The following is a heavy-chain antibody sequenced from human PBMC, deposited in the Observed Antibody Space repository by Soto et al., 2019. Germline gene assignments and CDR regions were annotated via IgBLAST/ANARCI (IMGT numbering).Heavy chain of an antibody. CDR3: ARRYGGNLDY. V-gene: IGHV4-59*08. Sequence: QVQLQESGPGLVKPSETLSLTCTVSGGSISSYYWSWIRQPPGKGLEWIGYIYYSGGTNYNPSLKSRVTISVDSSKNHFSLKLSSVTAADTSVYYCARRYGGNLDYWGQGTLVTVSS. D-gene: IGHD1-26*01. J-gene: IGHJ4*02. CDR2: IYYSGGT. CDR1: GGSISSYY.